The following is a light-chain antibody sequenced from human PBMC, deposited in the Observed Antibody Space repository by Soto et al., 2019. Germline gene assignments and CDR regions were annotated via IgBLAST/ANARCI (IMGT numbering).Light chain of an antibody. CDR3: SSYSTTNILV. CDR1: SSDVGAYEH. J-gene: IGLJ1*01. V-gene: IGLV2-14*03. Sequence: QSALTQPASVSGSPGQSVTISCTGASSDVGAYEHVSWYQQHPGRAPRLILYDVNNRPSGVSNHFSGSKSGNTASLVISGLQANDEADYYCSSYSTTNILVFGSGTKLTVL. CDR2: DVN.